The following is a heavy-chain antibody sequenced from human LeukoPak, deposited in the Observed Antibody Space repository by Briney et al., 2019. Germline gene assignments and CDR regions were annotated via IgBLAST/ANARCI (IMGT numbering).Heavy chain of an antibody. V-gene: IGHV3-30*03. D-gene: IGHD3-3*01. CDR3: ARGRGYWP. CDR2: ISYDGSNK. CDR1: GFTFSSYG. J-gene: IGHJ5*02. Sequence: GRSLRLSCAASGFTFSSYGMHWVRQAPGKGLEWVAVISYDGSNKYYADSVKGRFTISRDNSKNTLYLQMNSLGAEDTAVYYRARGRGYWPWGQGTLVTVSS.